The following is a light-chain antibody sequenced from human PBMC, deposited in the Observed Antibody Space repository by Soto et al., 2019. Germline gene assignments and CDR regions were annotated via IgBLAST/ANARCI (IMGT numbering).Light chain of an antibody. J-gene: IGLJ1*01. CDR2: EVN. CDR1: SSNVGSYKL. CDR3: CSSGGSPTYV. Sequence: QSALTQPASVSGSPGQSITISCTGTSSNVGSYKLVSWYQQHPGKAPKLMIFEVNKRPSGVPNRFSGSKSGNTASLTISGLKVEDEADYYCCSSGGSPTYVFGTGTKVTVL. V-gene: IGLV2-23*02.